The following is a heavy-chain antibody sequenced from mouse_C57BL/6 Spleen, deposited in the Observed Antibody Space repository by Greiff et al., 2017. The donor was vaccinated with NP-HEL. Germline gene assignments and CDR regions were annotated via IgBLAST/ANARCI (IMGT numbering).Heavy chain of an antibody. CDR1: GYTFTSYW. CDR3: ARRRGSWFAC. Sequence: QVQLQQPGAELVKPGASVKMSCKASGYTFTSYWITWVKQRPGQGLEWIGDIYPGSGSTNYNEKFKGKATLIVDTSSSTAYMQLTSLTSDGSAVYCCARRRGSWFACWGQGTLVTVSA. V-gene: IGHV1-55*01. J-gene: IGHJ3*01. CDR2: IYPGSGST.